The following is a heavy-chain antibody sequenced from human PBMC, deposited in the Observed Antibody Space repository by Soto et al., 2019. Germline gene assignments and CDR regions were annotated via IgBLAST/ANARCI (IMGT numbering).Heavy chain of an antibody. CDR3: AADVGQLGYYYYGMDV. J-gene: IGHJ6*02. CDR2: IVVGSGNT. CDR1: GFTFTSSA. V-gene: IGHV1-58*01. Sequence: SVKVSCKASGFTFTSSAVQWVRQARGQRLEWKGWIVVGSGNTNYAQKFQERVTITRDMSTSTAYMELSSLRSEDTAVYYCAADVGQLGYYYYGMDVWGQGTTVTVSS. D-gene: IGHD6-13*01.